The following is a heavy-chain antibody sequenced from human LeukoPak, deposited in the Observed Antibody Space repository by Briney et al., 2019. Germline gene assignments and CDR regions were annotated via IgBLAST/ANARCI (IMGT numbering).Heavy chain of an antibody. D-gene: IGHD4-17*01. J-gene: IGHJ4*02. V-gene: IGHV3-33*01. Sequence: GRSLRLSCAASGFTFSSYGMHWVHQAPGKGLEWVAVIWYDGSNKYYADSVKGRFTISRDNSKNTLYLQMNSLRAEDTAVYYCARDHGDPYYFDYWGQGTLVTVSS. CDR1: GFTFSSYG. CDR3: ARDHGDPYYFDY. CDR2: IWYDGSNK.